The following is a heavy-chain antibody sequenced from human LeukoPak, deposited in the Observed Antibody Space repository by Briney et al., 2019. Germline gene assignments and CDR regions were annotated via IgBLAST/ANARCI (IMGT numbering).Heavy chain of an antibody. J-gene: IGHJ6*03. CDR3: ARLKDYYYSYMDV. Sequence: PSETLSLTCAVSGGSISSNSYYWGWIRQPPGKGLEWIGSIYYSGSTYYNPSLKSRVTISVDTSKNQFSLKLTSVTAADTALYYCARLKDYYYSYMDVWGKGTTVTVSS. V-gene: IGHV4-39*07. CDR2: IYYSGST. CDR1: GGSISSNSYY.